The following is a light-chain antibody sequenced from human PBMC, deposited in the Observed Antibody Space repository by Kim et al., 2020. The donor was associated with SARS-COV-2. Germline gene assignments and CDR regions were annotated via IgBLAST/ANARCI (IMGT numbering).Light chain of an antibody. CDR1: SSNIGSNS. CDR2: NNN. CDR3: ASWDDTLSGWV. V-gene: IGLV1-44*01. J-gene: IGLJ3*02. Sequence: GQRVTISCSGGSSNIGSNSVNWYQQVPGTAPKVLIYNNNQRPSGVPDRFSASKSGTSASLAISGLQSEDEADYYCASWDDTLSGWVFGGGTQLTVL.